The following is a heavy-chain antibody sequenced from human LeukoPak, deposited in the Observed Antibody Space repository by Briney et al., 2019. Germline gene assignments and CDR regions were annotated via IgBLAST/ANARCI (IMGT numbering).Heavy chain of an antibody. CDR3: ARGMGGYYYYVMDV. Sequence: ASVKVPCKASGCSFISYGISWVRQPPPQGLEWMGIINHSGGSTNYEPKLKGRVTMTRDQSKSTVYMELSSLSSEDTAVYYLARGMGGYYYYVMDVRGKGTTGTVSS. D-gene: IGHD3-16*01. J-gene: IGHJ6*04. CDR2: INHSGGST. V-gene: IGHV1-46*01. CDR1: GCSFISYG.